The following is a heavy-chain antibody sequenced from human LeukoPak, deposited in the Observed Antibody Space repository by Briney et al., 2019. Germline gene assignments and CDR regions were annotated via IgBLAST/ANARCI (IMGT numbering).Heavy chain of an antibody. D-gene: IGHD5-12*01. J-gene: IGHJ5*02. Sequence: SETLSLTCAVYSGSFSGYYRSWIRQPPGKGLEWIGEINHSGSTNYNPSLKSRVTISVDTSKNQFSLKLSSVTAADTAVYYCARPRGYSGYEWFNWFDPWGQGTLVTVSS. CDR2: INHSGST. CDR1: SGSFSGYY. V-gene: IGHV4-34*01. CDR3: ARPRGYSGYEWFNWFDP.